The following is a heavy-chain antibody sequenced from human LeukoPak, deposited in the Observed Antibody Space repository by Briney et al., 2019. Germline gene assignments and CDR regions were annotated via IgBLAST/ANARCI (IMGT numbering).Heavy chain of an antibody. V-gene: IGHV3-30*18. J-gene: IGHJ6*02. D-gene: IGHD4-23*01. CDR1: GFTFSSYG. CDR2: ISYDGSNK. CDR3: AKDASLTTVGPYYYYGMDV. Sequence: GGSLRLSCAASGFTFSSYGMHWVRQAPGKGLEWVAVISYDGSNKYYADSVKGRFTISRDNSKNTLYLQMNSLRAEDTAVYYCAKDASLTTVGPYYYYGMDVWGQGTTVTVSS.